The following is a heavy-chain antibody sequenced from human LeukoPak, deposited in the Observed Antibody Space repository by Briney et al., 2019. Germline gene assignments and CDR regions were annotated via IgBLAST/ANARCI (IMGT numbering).Heavy chain of an antibody. CDR1: GYSITSGYY. CDR2: IYHSGST. CDR3: AREHGDYAFDY. D-gene: IGHD4-17*01. J-gene: IGHJ4*02. V-gene: IGHV4-38-2*02. Sequence: PSETLSLTCSVSGYSITSGYYWGWIRQPPGKGLEWIGSIYHSGSTFYNPSLKSRVTMSIDTSKNQFSLKLSSVTAADTAVYYCAREHGDYAFDYWGQGTLVTVSS.